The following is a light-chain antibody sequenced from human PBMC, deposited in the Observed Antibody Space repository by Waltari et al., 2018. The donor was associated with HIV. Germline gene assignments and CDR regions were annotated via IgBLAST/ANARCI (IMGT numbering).Light chain of an antibody. Sequence: SYELTQPPSVSVSPGPTDSSPCSGAKLGDKYACLYQQRPGQSPVLVIYQDSRRPSGIPERFSGSNSGNTATLTISGTQAMDEADYYCQAWDSSTGVFGTGTKVTVL. J-gene: IGLJ1*01. V-gene: IGLV3-1*01. CDR3: QAWDSSTGV. CDR2: QDS. CDR1: KLGDKY.